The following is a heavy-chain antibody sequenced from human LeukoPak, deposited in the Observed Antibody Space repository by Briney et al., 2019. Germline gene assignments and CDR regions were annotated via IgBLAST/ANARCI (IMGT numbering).Heavy chain of an antibody. Sequence: ASVKVSCKTSGYTFTGYCMHWVRQAPGQGLEWMGWINPHSGGTNYAQKFQGRVTMTRDTSISTAYMELSRLRSDDTAVYYCARDKPPYSSGWYREDWFDPWGQGTLVTVSS. D-gene: IGHD6-19*01. V-gene: IGHV1-2*02. CDR3: ARDKPPYSSGWYREDWFDP. J-gene: IGHJ5*02. CDR1: GYTFTGYC. CDR2: INPHSGGT.